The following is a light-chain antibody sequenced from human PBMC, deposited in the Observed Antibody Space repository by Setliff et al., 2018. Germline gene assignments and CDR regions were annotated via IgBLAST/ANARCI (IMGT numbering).Light chain of an antibody. CDR1: SSDIGAYNY. CDR3: YSYTGTNTPYV. CDR2: QVS. V-gene: IGLV2-14*01. Sequence: QSVLTQPASVSGSPGQSITISCTGTSSDIGAYNYVSWYQHHSGKAPKLMIYQVSNRPSGVSNRFSGSKSDNTASLTISGLQAEDEADYYCYSYTGTNTPYVFGTGTKVTVL. J-gene: IGLJ1*01.